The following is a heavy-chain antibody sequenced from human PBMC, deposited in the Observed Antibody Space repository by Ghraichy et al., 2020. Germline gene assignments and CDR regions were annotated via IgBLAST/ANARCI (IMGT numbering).Heavy chain of an antibody. D-gene: IGHD6-13*01. V-gene: IGHV1-3*01. CDR1: GYTFTSYA. J-gene: IGHJ4*02. CDR3: ARGPSIAAARN. CDR2: INAGNGNT. Sequence: ASVKVSCKASGYTFTSYAMHWVRQAPGQRLEWMGWINAGNGNTKYSQKFQGRVPITRDTSASTAYMELSSLRSEDTAVYYCARGPSIAAARNWGQGTLVTVSS.